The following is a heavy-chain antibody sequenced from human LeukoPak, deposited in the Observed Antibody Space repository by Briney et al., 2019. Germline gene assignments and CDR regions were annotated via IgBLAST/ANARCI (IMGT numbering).Heavy chain of an antibody. D-gene: IGHD3-10*01. J-gene: IGHJ4*02. V-gene: IGHV3-30*02. Sequence: PGGSLRLSCAASGFTFSSYGMHWVRQAPGKGLEWVAFIRNDGSDKYHADSVKGRFTISRDNSKNTLYLQMNSLRTEDTAVYYCANEWLHVSGSHKANNWGQGTLVTVSS. CDR1: GFTFSSYG. CDR3: ANEWLHVSGSHKANN. CDR2: IRNDGSDK.